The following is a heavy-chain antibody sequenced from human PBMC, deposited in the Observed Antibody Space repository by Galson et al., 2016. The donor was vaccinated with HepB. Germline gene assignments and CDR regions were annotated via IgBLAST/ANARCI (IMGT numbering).Heavy chain of an antibody. D-gene: IGHD2-2*01. Sequence: SLRLSCAASGFTFRSHAMHWVRQAPGKGLEWVAIVSDDVTQTDYADSVKGRFTISRGNSKNTLYLQMNSLRAEDTSMYYCARSSSCSTINCFLPFDSWGQGTLVTVSS. CDR1: GFTFRSHA. V-gene: IGHV3-30-3*01. CDR3: ARSSSCSTINCFLPFDS. J-gene: IGHJ4*02. CDR2: VSDDVTQT.